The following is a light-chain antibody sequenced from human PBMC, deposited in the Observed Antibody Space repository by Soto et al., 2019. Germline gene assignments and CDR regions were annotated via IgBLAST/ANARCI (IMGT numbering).Light chain of an antibody. CDR2: DAS. CDR3: QQYNNYPMT. Sequence: DIQMTQSPSTLSASVGDRVTITCRASQSISSWLAWYQQKPGKAPKLLIYDASNLEGGVPSRFSGSGSGTEFKLTISSLQPDDFATYYCQQYNNYPMTFGQGTKVEIK. J-gene: IGKJ1*01. CDR1: QSISSW. V-gene: IGKV1-5*01.